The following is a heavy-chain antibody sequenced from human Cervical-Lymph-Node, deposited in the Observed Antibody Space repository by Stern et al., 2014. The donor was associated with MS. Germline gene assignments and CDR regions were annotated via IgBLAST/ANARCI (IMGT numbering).Heavy chain of an antibody. V-gene: IGHV1-69*01. CDR2: LFPVFGTP. J-gene: IGHJ5*02. CDR3: ALSSETSDRWYSLGYDL. D-gene: IGHD6-13*01. Sequence: QVQLGQSGAEVTKPGSSVKVSCKASGGTFSKFPSSWVRQAPGQGLEWMGGLFPVFGTPTYAQEFRGRGTITADVSTSTVYMELSSLRSDDTAVYYCALSSETSDRWYSLGYDLWGQGTLVTVSS. CDR1: GGTFSKFP.